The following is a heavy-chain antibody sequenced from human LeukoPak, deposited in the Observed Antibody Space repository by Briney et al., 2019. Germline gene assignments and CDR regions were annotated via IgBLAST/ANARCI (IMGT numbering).Heavy chain of an antibody. V-gene: IGHV1-69*04. Sequence: GASVKVSCKASGGTFSSYAISWVRQAPGQGLEWMGRIIPILGIANYAQKFQGRVTITADKSTSTAYMELSSLRSEDTAVYYCARAGWELDAYYYGMDVWGHGTTVTVSS. CDR1: GGTFSSYA. J-gene: IGHJ6*02. D-gene: IGHD1-26*01. CDR2: IIPILGIA. CDR3: ARAGWELDAYYYGMDV.